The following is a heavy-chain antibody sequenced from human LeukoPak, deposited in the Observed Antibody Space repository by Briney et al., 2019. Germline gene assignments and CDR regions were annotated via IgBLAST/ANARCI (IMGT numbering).Heavy chain of an antibody. CDR1: GESFSAYF. CDR3: ARGSSFDGYCSAGACDAGYYDS. CDR2: INHRVSS. D-gene: IGHD2-15*01. J-gene: IGHJ4*02. Sequence: SETLSLTCAVYGESFSAYFWNWIRQAPGKPLEYIGEINHRVSSHYNPSLKTRVTLSVDTSKNQFSLKLTSVTAADTAVYFCARGSSFDGYCSAGACDAGYYDSWGQGTPVIVSS. V-gene: IGHV4-34*01.